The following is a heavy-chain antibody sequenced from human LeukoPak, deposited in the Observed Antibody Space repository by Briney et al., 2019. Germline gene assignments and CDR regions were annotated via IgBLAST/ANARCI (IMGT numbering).Heavy chain of an antibody. CDR2: ISGSGGST. CDR3: AKVRGRQQLGDFDY. J-gene: IGHJ4*02. D-gene: IGHD6-13*01. V-gene: IGHV3-23*01. Sequence: GGSLRLSCAASGFTFSIYAMSWVRQAPGKGLEWVSGISGSGGSTFYADSVKGRFTISRDNPKNTLSLQMNSLRADDTAVYYCAKVRGRQQLGDFDYWGQGTLVTVSS. CDR1: GFTFSIYA.